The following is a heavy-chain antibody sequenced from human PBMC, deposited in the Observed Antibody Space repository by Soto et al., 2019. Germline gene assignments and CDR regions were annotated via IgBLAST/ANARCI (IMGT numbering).Heavy chain of an antibody. D-gene: IGHD1-7*01. V-gene: IGHV1-69*12. Sequence: QVQLVQSGAEVKKPGSSVKVSCKASGGTFSSYAISWVRQAPGQGLEWMGGIIPIFGTANYAQKFQGRVTITADESTSTAYMVLSSLRSEDTAVYYCAIHGITGTWVYYYGMDVWGQGTTVTVSS. CDR3: AIHGITGTWVYYYGMDV. J-gene: IGHJ6*02. CDR1: GGTFSSYA. CDR2: IIPIFGTA.